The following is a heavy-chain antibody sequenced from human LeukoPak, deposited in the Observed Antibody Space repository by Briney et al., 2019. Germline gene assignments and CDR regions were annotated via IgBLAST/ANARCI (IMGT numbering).Heavy chain of an antibody. D-gene: IGHD3-22*01. Sequence: ASVKVSCKASGYTFTSYYMHWVRQAPGQGLEWMGIINPSGGSTSSAQKFQGRVTMTRDTSTSTVYMELSSLRSEDTAVYYCARGLNDYYDSSGKDYWGQGTLVTVSS. J-gene: IGHJ4*02. CDR3: ARGLNDYYDSSGKDY. CDR2: INPSGGST. CDR1: GYTFTSYY. V-gene: IGHV1-46*01.